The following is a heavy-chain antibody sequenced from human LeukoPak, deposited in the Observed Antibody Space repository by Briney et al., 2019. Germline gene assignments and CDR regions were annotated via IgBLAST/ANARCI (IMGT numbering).Heavy chain of an antibody. CDR3: AKDWDYDSSGYYGY. Sequence: PGGSLRLSCAASGFTFSDYYMSWIRQAPGKGLEWVSAISGSGGSTYYADSVKGRFTISRDNSKNTLYLQMNSLRAEDTAVYYCAKDWDYDSSGYYGYWGQGTLVTVSS. D-gene: IGHD3-22*01. CDR2: ISGSGGST. V-gene: IGHV3-23*01. CDR1: GFTFSDYY. J-gene: IGHJ4*02.